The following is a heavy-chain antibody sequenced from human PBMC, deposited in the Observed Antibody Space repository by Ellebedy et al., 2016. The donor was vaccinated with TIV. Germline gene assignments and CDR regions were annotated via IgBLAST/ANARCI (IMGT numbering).Heavy chain of an antibody. Sequence: GESLKISCAASGFTFNTYSMNWVRQAPGKGREWVSYIGSRTSKIYYADSVKGRFTISRVNAKNTLYLQMNSLRVEDTALYYWAKDDRRGYSFSAILDYWGQGILVTVSS. CDR3: AKDDRRGYSFSAILDY. J-gene: IGHJ4*02. CDR2: IGSRTSKI. CDR1: GFTFNTYS. V-gene: IGHV3-48*01. D-gene: IGHD1-1*01.